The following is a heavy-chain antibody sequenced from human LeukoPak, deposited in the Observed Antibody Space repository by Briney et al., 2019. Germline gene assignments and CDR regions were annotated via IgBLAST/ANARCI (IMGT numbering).Heavy chain of an antibody. J-gene: IGHJ5*02. Sequence: SETLSLTCAVYGGSFSGYYWSWIRQPPGKGLGWIGEINHSGSTNYNPSLKSRVTISVDTSKNQFSLKLSSVTAADTAVYYCARGNSSSWTTNWFDPWGQGTLVTVSS. D-gene: IGHD6-13*01. CDR1: GGSFSGYY. CDR2: INHSGST. CDR3: ARGNSSSWTTNWFDP. V-gene: IGHV4-34*01.